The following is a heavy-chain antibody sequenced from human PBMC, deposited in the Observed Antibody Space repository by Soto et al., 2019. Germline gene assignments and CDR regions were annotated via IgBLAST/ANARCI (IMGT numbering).Heavy chain of an antibody. D-gene: IGHD3-10*01. CDR2: IYHSGST. J-gene: IGHJ4*02. Sequence: QVQLQESGPGLVKPSGTLSLTCAVSGGSISSSNWWSWVRQPPGKGLEWIGEIYHSGSTNYNPSLKXXGTISVAKSRNQFSRKLSSVTAADPAVYYCARRWGEGRVDYWGQGTLVTVSS. V-gene: IGHV4-4*02. CDR1: GGSISSSNW. CDR3: ARRWGEGRVDY.